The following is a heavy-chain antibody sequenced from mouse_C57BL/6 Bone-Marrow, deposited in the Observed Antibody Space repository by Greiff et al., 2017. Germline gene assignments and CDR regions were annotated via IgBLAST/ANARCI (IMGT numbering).Heavy chain of an antibody. Sequence: QVQLQQPGAELVKPGASVKLSCKASGYTFTSYWMHWVKQRPGQGLEWIGMIHPNSGSTNYNEKFKSKATLTVDKSSSTAYMQLSSLTSEDSAVYYCARRITTVDWYFDVWGTGTTVTVSS. CDR3: ARRITTVDWYFDV. D-gene: IGHD1-1*01. V-gene: IGHV1-64*01. CDR2: IHPNSGST. J-gene: IGHJ1*03. CDR1: GYTFTSYW.